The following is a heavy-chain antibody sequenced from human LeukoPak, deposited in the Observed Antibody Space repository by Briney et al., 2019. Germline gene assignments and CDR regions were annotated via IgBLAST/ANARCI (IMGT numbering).Heavy chain of an antibody. D-gene: IGHD4-17*01. CDR3: ARGDYGDYWNYYYMDV. Sequence: GGSLRLSCAASGFTFSSYSMNWVRKAPGKGLEWVSYISSTSSTIYYADSVKGRFTISRDTAKNSRYLQMNSLRAEDTAVYSCARGDYGDYWNYYYMDVWGKGTTVTVSS. J-gene: IGHJ6*03. V-gene: IGHV3-48*01. CDR1: GFTFSSYS. CDR2: ISSTSSTI.